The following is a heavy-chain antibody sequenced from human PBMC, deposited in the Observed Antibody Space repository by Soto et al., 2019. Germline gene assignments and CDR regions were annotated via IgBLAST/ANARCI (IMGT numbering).Heavy chain of an antibody. V-gene: IGHV4-31*03. CDR3: ARVTEYSRSWPYQHYVLAF. D-gene: IGHD6-13*01. Sequence: PSETLSLTCTVSGGFISRGGYYLSWIRQDPRKGLEWIGYIYYSGSPYYNPSLKSRVTISVDTSKNPFFLKLSSVTAADPALYYCARVTEYSRSWPYQHYVLAFWGQGSKVLVSS. J-gene: IGHJ6*02. CDR1: GGFISRGGYY. CDR2: IYYSGSP.